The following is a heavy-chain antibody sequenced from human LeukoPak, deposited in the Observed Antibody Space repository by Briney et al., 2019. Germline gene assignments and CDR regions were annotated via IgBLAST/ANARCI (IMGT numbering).Heavy chain of an antibody. V-gene: IGHV3-11*04. D-gene: IGHD3-3*01. CDR1: GFTFSDYY. J-gene: IGHJ3*02. CDR3: ARVGIFGVVIMGAFDI. CDR2: ISSSGSTI. Sequence: GGSLRLSCAASGFTFSDYYMSWIRQAPGKGLEWVSYISSSGSTIYYADSVKGRFTISRDNAKNSLYLQMNSLRAEDTAVYYCARVGIFGVVIMGAFDIWGQGTMVTVSS.